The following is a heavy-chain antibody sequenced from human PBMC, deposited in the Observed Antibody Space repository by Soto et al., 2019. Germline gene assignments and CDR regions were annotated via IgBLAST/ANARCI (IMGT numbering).Heavy chain of an antibody. Sequence: QVQLQESGPGLVKPSETLSLTCSVSGGSVSSGSYYWTWIRQPPGKGLEWIGYIYYSGSANYNPSLERRVTISVDTSKTQCSLKLSSVAPADTAVYYCARVPYYYGSGSYTHFDYWGQGTLVTVAS. CDR2: IYYSGSA. D-gene: IGHD3-10*01. V-gene: IGHV4-61*01. CDR3: ARVPYYYGSGSYTHFDY. CDR1: GGSVSSGSYY. J-gene: IGHJ4*02.